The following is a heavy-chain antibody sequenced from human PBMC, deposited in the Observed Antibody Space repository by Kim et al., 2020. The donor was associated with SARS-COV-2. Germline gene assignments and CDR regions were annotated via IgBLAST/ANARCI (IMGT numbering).Heavy chain of an antibody. Sequence: GSVKGRFTISRENAKNSLYLQMNSLRAGDTAVYYCARATGSWGATNAFDIWGQGTMVTVSS. V-gene: IGHV3-13*01. CDR3: ARATGSWGATNAFDI. D-gene: IGHD1-26*01. J-gene: IGHJ3*02.